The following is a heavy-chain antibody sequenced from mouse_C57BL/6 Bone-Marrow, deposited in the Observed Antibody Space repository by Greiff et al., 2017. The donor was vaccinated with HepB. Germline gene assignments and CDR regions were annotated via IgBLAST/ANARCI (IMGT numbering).Heavy chain of an antibody. CDR1: GYSITSGYY. J-gene: IGHJ2*01. V-gene: IGHV3-6*01. CDR3: ARGDTTAPEDY. CDR2: ISYDGSN. Sequence: EVKLQESGPGLVKPSQSLSLTCSVTGYSITSGYYWNWIRQFPGNKLEWMGYISYDGSNNYNPSLKNRISITRDTSKNQFFLKLNSVTTEDTATYYCARGDTTAPEDYWGQGTTLTVSS. D-gene: IGHD1-2*01.